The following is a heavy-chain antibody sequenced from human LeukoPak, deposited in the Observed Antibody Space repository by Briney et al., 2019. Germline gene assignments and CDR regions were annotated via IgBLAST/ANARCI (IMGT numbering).Heavy chain of an antibody. D-gene: IGHD1-7*01. CDR1: GFTFSSYA. CDR2: ISGSGGNT. CDR3: AKEGKTRNWNYYQAKPVY. Sequence: GGSLRLSCSASGFTFSSYARNWVRQAPGKGLEWVSAISGSGGNTYYADSVKGRFTISRDNSKYTLYLQMNSLRAEDTAVYYCAKEGKTRNWNYYQAKPVYWGQGTLVTVSS. V-gene: IGHV3-23*01. J-gene: IGHJ4*02.